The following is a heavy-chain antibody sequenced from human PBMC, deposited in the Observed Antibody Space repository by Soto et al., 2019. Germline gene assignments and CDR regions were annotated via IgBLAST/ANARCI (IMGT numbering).Heavy chain of an antibody. V-gene: IGHV3-21*01. CDR3: ARDLSDDSSGFSFVDY. Sequence: EVQLVESGGGLVKPGGSLRLSCAASGFTFSSYSMNWVRQAPGKGLEWVSSISSSSSYIYYADSVKGRFTISRDNAKNSLPLQMNSLRAEDTAVYYCARDLSDDSSGFSFVDYCGQGTLVTVSS. CDR1: GFTFSSYS. CDR2: ISSSSSYI. D-gene: IGHD3-22*01. J-gene: IGHJ4*02.